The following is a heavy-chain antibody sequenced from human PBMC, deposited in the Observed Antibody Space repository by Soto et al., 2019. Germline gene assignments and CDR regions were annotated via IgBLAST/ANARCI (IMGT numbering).Heavy chain of an antibody. CDR2: INHSGST. V-gene: IGHV4-34*01. CDR3: ARGTTMVPGFDP. J-gene: IGHJ5*02. D-gene: IGHD3-10*01. Sequence: SETLSLTCAVYGGSFSGCYWSWIRQPPGKGLEWIGEINHSGSTNYNPSLKSRVTISVDTSKNQFSLKLSSVTAADTAVYYCARGTTMVPGFDPWGQGTLVTVSS. CDR1: GGSFSGCY.